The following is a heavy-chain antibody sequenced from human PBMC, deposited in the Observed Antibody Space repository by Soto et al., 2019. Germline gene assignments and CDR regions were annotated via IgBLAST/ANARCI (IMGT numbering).Heavy chain of an antibody. J-gene: IGHJ6*02. CDR2: ISSSSSTI. V-gene: IGHV3-48*02. CDR1: GFTFSSYS. CDR3: ARLTRYYYDSSGYSYYYYYGMDV. Sequence: PGGSLRLSCAASGFTFSSYSMNWVRQAPGKGLEWVSYISSSSSTIYYADSVKGRFTISRDNAKNSLYLQMNSLRDDDTAVYYCARLTRYYYDSSGYSYYYYYGMDVWGQGTTVTVSS. D-gene: IGHD3-22*01.